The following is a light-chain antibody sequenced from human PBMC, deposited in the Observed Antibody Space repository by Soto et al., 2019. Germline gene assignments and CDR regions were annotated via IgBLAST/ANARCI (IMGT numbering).Light chain of an antibody. J-gene: IGKJ1*01. CDR1: QSVSSN. CDR2: GAS. CDR3: QHYNNWPPWT. V-gene: IGKV3-15*01. Sequence: EIVMTQSPATLSVSPGERATLSCRASQSVSSNLAWYQQKPGQAPRLLIYGASTRATGIPARFSGIRSVTEFTLTISSLQSEDFAVYYCQHYNNWPPWTFGQGTKV.